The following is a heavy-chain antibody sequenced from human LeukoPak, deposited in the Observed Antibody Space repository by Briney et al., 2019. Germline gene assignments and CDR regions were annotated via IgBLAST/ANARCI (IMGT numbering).Heavy chain of an antibody. J-gene: IGHJ4*02. CDR2: ISDVGGT. Sequence: GGSLRLSCAASGFTFSSYEMSWVRQAPGKGLEWVSYISDVGGTHYADSVKGRFTISRDNDKNSLFLQMNSLRAEDTAVYYCARENSGYDGGFDYWGQGTLVTVSS. CDR3: ARENSGYDGGFDY. V-gene: IGHV3-48*03. CDR1: GFTFSSYE. D-gene: IGHD5-12*01.